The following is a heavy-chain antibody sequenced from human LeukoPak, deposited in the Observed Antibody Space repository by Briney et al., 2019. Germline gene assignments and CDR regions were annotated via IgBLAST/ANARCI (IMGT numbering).Heavy chain of an antibody. CDR1: GGSVSSGSYY. J-gene: IGHJ4*02. CDR2: IHYSGST. Sequence: SETLSLTCTVSGGSVSSGSYYWSWIRQPPGKGLEWIGYIHYSGSTNYNPSLKSRVTISLDTSKKQFFLRLSSVTAADTAIYYCAMYDSFFDYCGQGTLVTVSS. CDR3: AMYDSFFDY. D-gene: IGHD1-1*01. V-gene: IGHV4-61*01.